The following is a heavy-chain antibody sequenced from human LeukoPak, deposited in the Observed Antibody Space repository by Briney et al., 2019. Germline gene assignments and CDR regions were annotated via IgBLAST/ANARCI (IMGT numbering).Heavy chain of an antibody. CDR2: IYPGDSDT. Sequence: GESLKISCKGSGYSFTSYWIGWVRQMPGKGLEWMGIIYPGDSDTRYSPSFQGQVTISADKSISTAYLQWSSLTDSDTAIYYCVRLSRGGWETSNYFFDYWGQGTLVTISS. J-gene: IGHJ4*02. V-gene: IGHV5-51*01. CDR1: GYSFTSYW. CDR3: VRLSRGGWETSNYFFDY. D-gene: IGHD4-23*01.